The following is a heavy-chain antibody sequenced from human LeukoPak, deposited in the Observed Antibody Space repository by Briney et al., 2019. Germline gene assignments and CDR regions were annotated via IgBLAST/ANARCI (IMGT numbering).Heavy chain of an antibody. J-gene: IGHJ4*02. Sequence: SETLSLTCAFYGGSFSGYYWSWIRQSPGKGLEWIGEINHSGSTNFNPSLKSRVTISLDTSKNQFSLTLSSLTAADTAVYYCARGRGGNSGDNWGQGTLVTVSS. V-gene: IGHV4-34*01. CDR1: GGSFSGYY. CDR3: ARGRGGNSGDN. CDR2: INHSGST. D-gene: IGHD4-23*01.